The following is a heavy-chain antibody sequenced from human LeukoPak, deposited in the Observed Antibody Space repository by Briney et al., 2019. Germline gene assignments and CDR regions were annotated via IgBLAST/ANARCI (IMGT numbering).Heavy chain of an antibody. CDR2: INTDGSST. D-gene: IGHD3-9*01. V-gene: IGHV3-74*01. Sequence: GGSLRLSCAASGFTFSTYWMHWVRQPPGKGLVWVSRINTDGSSTNYADSVKGRFTISRDNAKNTLYLQMNSLRAEDTAVCYCALEDILTGYSLDYWGQGTLVTVSS. J-gene: IGHJ4*02. CDR3: ALEDILTGYSLDY. CDR1: GFTFSTYW.